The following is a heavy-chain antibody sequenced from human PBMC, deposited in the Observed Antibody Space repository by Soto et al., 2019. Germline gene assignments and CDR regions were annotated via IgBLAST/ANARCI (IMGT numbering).Heavy chain of an antibody. V-gene: IGHV1-18*01. D-gene: IGHD2-2*01. Sequence: ASVKVSCKTSGYTSSNYGITWVRQAPGQPLEWLGWISLYSDGTNYAQKFQGRVSMTTDTSTTTACMELRSLRSDDTAVYYCARVVPGAEAWFGPWGQGTLVTVSS. CDR3: ARVVPGAEAWFGP. J-gene: IGHJ5*02. CDR2: ISLYSDGT. CDR1: GYTSSNYG.